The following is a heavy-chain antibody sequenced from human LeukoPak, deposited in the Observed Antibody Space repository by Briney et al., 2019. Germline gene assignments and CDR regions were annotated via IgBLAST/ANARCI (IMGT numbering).Heavy chain of an antibody. CDR2: ISPYNGNT. J-gene: IGHJ4*02. Sequence: ASVKVSCKTSGYTFTTFGINWVRQAPGQELEWMGWISPYNGNTNYAQKLQGRVTMTTDTSTSTAYMELRSLRSDDTAVYYCARDKGRAYSYGYVDYWGQGTLVTVS. CDR1: GYTFTTFG. D-gene: IGHD5-18*01. V-gene: IGHV1-18*01. CDR3: ARDKGRAYSYGYVDY.